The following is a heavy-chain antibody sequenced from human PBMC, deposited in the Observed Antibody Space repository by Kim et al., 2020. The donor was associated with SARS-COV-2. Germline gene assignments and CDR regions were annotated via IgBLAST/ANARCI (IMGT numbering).Heavy chain of an antibody. V-gene: IGHV3-23*01. D-gene: IGHD3-10*01. J-gene: IGHJ4*02. CDR3: AKDVLYVPGRGYFDS. Sequence: ADSVRGRLTISRDNSKTTLYLQMDSLRVDDTAVYYCAKDVLYVPGRGYFDSWGQGVLVTVSS.